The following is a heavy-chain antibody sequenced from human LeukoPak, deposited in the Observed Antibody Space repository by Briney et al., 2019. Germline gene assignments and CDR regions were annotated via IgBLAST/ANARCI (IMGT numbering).Heavy chain of an antibody. D-gene: IGHD6-6*01. Sequence: GGSLRLSCAASGFTFSSYAMHWVRQAPGKGLEWVAVISYDGSNKYYADSVKGRFTISRDNSKNTLYLRMNSLRAEDTAVYYCATGIEYSSSSGYYFDYWGQGTLVTVSS. J-gene: IGHJ4*02. CDR2: ISYDGSNK. CDR3: ATGIEYSSSSGYYFDY. CDR1: GFTFSSYA. V-gene: IGHV3-30*01.